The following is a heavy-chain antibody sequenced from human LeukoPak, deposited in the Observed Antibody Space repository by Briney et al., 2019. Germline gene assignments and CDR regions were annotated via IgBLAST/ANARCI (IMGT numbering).Heavy chain of an antibody. CDR3: ARDLGYGLDY. D-gene: IGHD4-17*01. V-gene: IGHV3-66*01. CDR1: GFTVSSNY. Sequence: PGGSLRLSCAASGFTVSSNYMSWVRQAPGKGLEWVSVIYSGGGTYYADSVKGRFTISGDSSKNTLYLQMNSLRAEDTAVYYCARDLGYGLDYWGQGTLVTVSS. CDR2: IYSGGGT. J-gene: IGHJ4*02.